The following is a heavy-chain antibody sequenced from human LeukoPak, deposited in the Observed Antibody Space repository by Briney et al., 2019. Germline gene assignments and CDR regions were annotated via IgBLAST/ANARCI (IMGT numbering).Heavy chain of an antibody. CDR3: AKSPGYCSSTSCYGSFDY. Sequence: GGSLRLSCAASGFTFSSYAMSWVRQAPGKGLEWVSAISGSGGSTYYADSVKGRFTISRGNSKNTLYLQMNSLRAEDTAVYYCAKSPGYCSSTSCYGSFDYWGQGTLVTVSS. J-gene: IGHJ4*02. D-gene: IGHD2-2*01. V-gene: IGHV3-23*01. CDR2: ISGSGGST. CDR1: GFTFSSYA.